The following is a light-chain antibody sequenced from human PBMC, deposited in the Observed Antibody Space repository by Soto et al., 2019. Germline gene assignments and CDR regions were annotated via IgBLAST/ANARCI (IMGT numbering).Light chain of an antibody. J-gene: IGKJ2*01. CDR3: QLYNSYPVT. V-gene: IGKV1-5*03. Sequence: DIQMTQSPSTLSASVGDRVTITCRASQSLGNSLAWYQQKPVKAPKLLIYKASSLESGVPSRFSGTGSGTEFTLTISSLQPDDFATYYCQLYNSYPVTFGQGTKLEIK. CDR1: QSLGNS. CDR2: KAS.